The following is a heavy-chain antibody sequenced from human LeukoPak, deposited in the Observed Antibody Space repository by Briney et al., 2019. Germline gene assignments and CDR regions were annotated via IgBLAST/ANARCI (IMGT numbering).Heavy chain of an antibody. D-gene: IGHD3-10*01. CDR3: ASVFYYGSGTFDL. J-gene: IGHJ2*01. CDR1: GGSLSRYY. V-gene: IGHV4-59*01. Sequence: SETLSLTCTVSGGSLSRYYWSWIRQPPGKGLEWIGYIYYSGSTTYNPSLRSRVTISVDTSKNQFSLKLSSVTDADTAVYYCASVFYYGSGTFDLWGRGTLVTVSS. CDR2: IYYSGST.